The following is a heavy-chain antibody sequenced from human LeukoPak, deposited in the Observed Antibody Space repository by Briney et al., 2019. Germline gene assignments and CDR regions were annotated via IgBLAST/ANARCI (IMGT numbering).Heavy chain of an antibody. Sequence: PGGSLRLSCAGSGFTFSSYAMSWVRQAAGRGLEWVSAICKSGGSTYYADSVRGRFTISRDNSKNTLYLQMNSLKAEDTAVYYCAKDMESAYDCSGHYSPFDSWAQGILVTVSS. D-gene: IGHD3-22*01. CDR2: ICKSGGST. CDR3: AKDMESAYDCSGHYSPFDS. CDR1: GFTFSSYA. V-gene: IGHV3-23*01. J-gene: IGHJ4*02.